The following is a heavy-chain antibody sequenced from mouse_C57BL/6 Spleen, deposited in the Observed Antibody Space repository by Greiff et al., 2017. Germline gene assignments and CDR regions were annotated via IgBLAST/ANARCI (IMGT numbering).Heavy chain of an antibody. CDR3: AIYYDYDNYFDY. J-gene: IGHJ2*01. Sequence: VQLQQSGAELVRPGSSVKLSCKASGYTFTSYWMHWVKQRPIQGLEWIGNIDPSDSETHYNQKFKDKATLTVDKSSSTAYMQLSSLTSEDSAVYYCAIYYDYDNYFDYWGQGTTLTVSS. V-gene: IGHV1-52*01. D-gene: IGHD2-4*01. CDR2: IDPSDSET. CDR1: GYTFTSYW.